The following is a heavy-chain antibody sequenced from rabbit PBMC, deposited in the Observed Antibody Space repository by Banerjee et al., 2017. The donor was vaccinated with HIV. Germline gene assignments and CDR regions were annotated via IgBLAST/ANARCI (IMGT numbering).Heavy chain of an antibody. J-gene: IGHJ4*01. CDR1: GIDISRYN. CDR3: ARYGYDGYDDYGYFNL. CDR2: VNYDGRT. V-gene: IGHV1S43*01. D-gene: IGHD2-1*01. Sequence: QSLEESGGGLVKPGGTLTLTCKGSGIDISRYNMQWVRQSPGKGLEYIGYVNYDGRTYYASWVNGRFTISRSTSLNTVDLKMTSLTDADTATYFCARYGYDGYDDYGYFNLWGPGTLVTVS.